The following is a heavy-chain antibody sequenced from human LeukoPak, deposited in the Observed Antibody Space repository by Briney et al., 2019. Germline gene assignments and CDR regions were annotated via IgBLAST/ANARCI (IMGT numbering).Heavy chain of an antibody. CDR3: ARDGTPIYSSGWVYMDV. CDR1: GFTFSSSW. V-gene: IGHV3-74*03. J-gene: IGHJ6*04. D-gene: IGHD6-25*01. CDR2: INNDGSYK. Sequence: PGGSLRLSCAVSGFTFSSSWMHWVRQVPGKGLVWVSRINNDGSYKTYADSVKRRFTVSRDNAKNSLYLQMNSLRGEDTAVYYCARDGTPIYSSGWVYMDVWGKGTTVTISS.